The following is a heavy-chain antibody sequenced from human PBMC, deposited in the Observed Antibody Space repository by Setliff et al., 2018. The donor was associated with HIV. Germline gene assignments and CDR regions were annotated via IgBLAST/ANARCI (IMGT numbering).Heavy chain of an antibody. CDR1: GYTFSSYA. J-gene: IGHJ5*02. D-gene: IGHD6-13*01. V-gene: IGHV1-69*13. Sequence: SVKVSCKASGYTFSSYAISWVRQAPGQGLEWMGGIITIFDTTHYAQNFQGRLTITADVSTSTAYMELSGLRSDDTAVYYCARDQAAAGSFGWLDPWGQGALVTVSS. CDR3: ARDQAAAGSFGWLDP. CDR2: IITIFDTT.